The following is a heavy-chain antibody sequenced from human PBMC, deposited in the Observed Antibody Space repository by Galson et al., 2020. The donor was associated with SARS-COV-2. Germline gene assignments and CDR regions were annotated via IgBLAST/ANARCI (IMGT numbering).Heavy chain of an antibody. D-gene: IGHD5-18*01. CDR3: ARDRGYSYGNYYGMDV. CDR1: GGSISSSNW. CDR2: IYHSGST. V-gene: IGHV4-4*02. J-gene: IGHJ6*02. Sequence: ASETLSLTCAVSGGSISSSNWWSWVRQPPGKGLEWIGEIYHSGSTNYNPSLKSRVTISVDKSKNQFSLKLSSVTAADTAVYYCARDRGYSYGNYYGMDVWGQGTTVTVSS.